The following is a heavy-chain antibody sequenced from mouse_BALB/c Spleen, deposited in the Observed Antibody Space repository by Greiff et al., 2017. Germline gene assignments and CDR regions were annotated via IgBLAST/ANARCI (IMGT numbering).Heavy chain of an antibody. Sequence: QVQLQQSGAELMKPGASVKISCKATGYTFSSYWIAWVKQRPGHGLEWIGEILPGSGSTNYNEKFKGKATFTSATSSNTAYMRLSSLTSEDSAVYYCARGGYYGAYWGQGTLVTVSA. J-gene: IGHJ3*01. CDR1: GYTFSSYW. V-gene: IGHV1-9*01. CDR2: ILPGSGST. D-gene: IGHD1-1*01. CDR3: ARGGYYGAY.